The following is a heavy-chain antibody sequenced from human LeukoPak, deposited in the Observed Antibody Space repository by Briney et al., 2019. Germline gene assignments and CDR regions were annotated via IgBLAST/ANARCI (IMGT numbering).Heavy chain of an antibody. CDR2: ISWNSGSI. Sequence: GGSLRLSCAASGFTFDDYAMHWVRQAPGKGLEWVSGISWNSGSIGYADSVKGRFTISRDNAKNSLYLQMNSLRAEDTALYYCAKVLGDDAFDIWGQGTMVTVSS. CDR3: AKVLGDDAFDI. D-gene: IGHD3-16*01. J-gene: IGHJ3*02. CDR1: GFTFDDYA. V-gene: IGHV3-9*01.